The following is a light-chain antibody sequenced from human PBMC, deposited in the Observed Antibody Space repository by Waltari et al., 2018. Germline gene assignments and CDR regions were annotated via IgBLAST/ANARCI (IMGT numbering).Light chain of an antibody. CDR3: NSYTSSTNVV. V-gene: IGLV2-14*03. CDR2: DVS. Sequence: QSVLTQSASVSGSPGQSITISCTGTSGDVCAHNYVSWYQQHPCKAPQLIIYDVSKRPSGVSNRISASKSGNTASLTISGLQAEDEAHYYCNSYTSSTNVVFGGGTKLTVL. CDR1: SGDVCAHNY. J-gene: IGLJ2*01.